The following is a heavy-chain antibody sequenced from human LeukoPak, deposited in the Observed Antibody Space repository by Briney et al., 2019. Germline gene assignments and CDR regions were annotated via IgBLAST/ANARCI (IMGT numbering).Heavy chain of an antibody. V-gene: IGHV1-69*01. J-gene: IGHJ4*02. CDR1: GGTFSSYA. CDR2: IIPIFGTA. D-gene: IGHD6-19*01. Sequence: ASVKVSCKASGGTFSSYAISWVRQAPGQGLEWMGGIIPIFGTANYAQKFRGRVTITADESTSTAYMELSSLRSEDTAVYYCAILTSSGWYRYWGQGTLVTVSS. CDR3: AILTSSGWYRY.